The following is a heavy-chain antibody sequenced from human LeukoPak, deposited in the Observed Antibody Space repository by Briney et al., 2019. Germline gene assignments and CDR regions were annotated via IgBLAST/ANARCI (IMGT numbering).Heavy chain of an antibody. Sequence: SETLSLTCTVSGGSISSHYWSWIRQPPGKGLEWIGYIYYSGSTNYNPSLKSRVTISVDTSKNQFSLKLSSVTAADTAVYYCARHRGRAYYYYMDVWGKGTTVTVSS. J-gene: IGHJ6*03. V-gene: IGHV4-59*11. CDR3: ARHRGRAYYYYMDV. CDR2: IYYSGST. CDR1: GGSISSHY.